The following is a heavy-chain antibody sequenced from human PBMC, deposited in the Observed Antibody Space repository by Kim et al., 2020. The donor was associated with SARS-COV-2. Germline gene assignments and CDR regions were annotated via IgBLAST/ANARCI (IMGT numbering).Heavy chain of an antibody. Sequence: SETLSLTCTVSGGSISSGSYYWSWIRQPAGKGLEWIGRIYTSGSTNYNPSLKSRVTISVDTSKNQFSLKLSSVTAADTAVYYCARESFDYYGSGSPLYYFDYWGQGTLVTVSS. CDR2: IYTSGST. CDR3: ARESFDYYGSGSPLYYFDY. V-gene: IGHV4-61*02. CDR1: GGSISSGSYY. D-gene: IGHD3-10*01. J-gene: IGHJ4*02.